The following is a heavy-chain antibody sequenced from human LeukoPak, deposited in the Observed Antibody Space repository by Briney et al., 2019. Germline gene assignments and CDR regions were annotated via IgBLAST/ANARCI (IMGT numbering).Heavy chain of an antibody. CDR1: GFTFSSYS. CDR3: ARPAVAGTFDY. Sequence: GGSLRLSCAASGFTFSSYSMNWVRQAPGKGLEWVSSISSSSSYIYYADSVKGRFTISRDNAKNSLYLQMNSLRAKDTAVYYCARPAVAGTFDYWGQETLVTVSS. D-gene: IGHD6-19*01. CDR2: ISSSSSYI. J-gene: IGHJ4*02. V-gene: IGHV3-21*01.